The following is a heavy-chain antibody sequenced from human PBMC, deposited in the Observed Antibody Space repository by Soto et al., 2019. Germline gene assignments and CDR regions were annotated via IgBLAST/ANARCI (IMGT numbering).Heavy chain of an antibody. Sequence: SETLSLTCTVSGGSISGYYWNWIRQPPGRGLEWIGYVYSSGSTKYNPSLKSRVTISVDTSKNQFSLKLSSVTAADTAVYYCARYEFSNGWYDYFHYWGRGTLVTVSS. D-gene: IGHD6-19*01. J-gene: IGHJ4*02. CDR2: VYSSGST. CDR1: GGSISGYY. V-gene: IGHV4-59*08. CDR3: ARYEFSNGWYDYFHY.